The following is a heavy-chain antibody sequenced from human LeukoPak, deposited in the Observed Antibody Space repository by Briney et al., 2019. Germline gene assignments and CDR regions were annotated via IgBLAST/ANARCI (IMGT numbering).Heavy chain of an antibody. CDR2: IKSKTDGGTT. CDR1: GFTFSNAW. Sequence: PGGSLRLSCAASGFTFSNAWMSWVRQAPGKGLEWVGRIKSKTDGGTTDYAAPVKGRFTNSRDDSKNTLYLQMNSLKTEDTAVYYCTTDSPLSGSYNYYFDYWGQGTLDTVSS. J-gene: IGHJ4*02. CDR3: TTDSPLSGSYNYYFDY. D-gene: IGHD1-26*01. V-gene: IGHV3-15*01.